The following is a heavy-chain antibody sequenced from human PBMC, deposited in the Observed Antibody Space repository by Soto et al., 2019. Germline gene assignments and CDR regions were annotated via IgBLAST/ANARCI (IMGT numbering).Heavy chain of an antibody. Sequence: NPSETLSLTCAVYGGSFSGYYWSWIRQPPGKGLEWIGEINHSGSTNYNPSLKSRVTISVDTSKNQFSLKLSSVTAADTAVYYCARGRRYCSSTSCRRGNGVDFDYWGQGTLVTVSS. CDR2: INHSGST. CDR3: ARGRRYCSSTSCRRGNGVDFDY. V-gene: IGHV4-34*01. J-gene: IGHJ4*02. D-gene: IGHD2-2*01. CDR1: GGSFSGYY.